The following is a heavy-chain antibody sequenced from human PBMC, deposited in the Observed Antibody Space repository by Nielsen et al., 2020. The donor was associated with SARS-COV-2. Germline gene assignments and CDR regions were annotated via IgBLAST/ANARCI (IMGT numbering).Heavy chain of an antibody. CDR3: ARSGDTAMFWDYYYYGMDV. J-gene: IGHJ6*02. CDR2: INPSGGST. Sequence: WVRQAPGQGLEWMGIINPSGGSTSYAQKFQGRVTMTRNTSISTAYMELSSLRSEDTAVCYCARSGDTAMFWDYYYYGMDVWGQGTTVTVSS. D-gene: IGHD5-18*01. V-gene: IGHV1-46*01.